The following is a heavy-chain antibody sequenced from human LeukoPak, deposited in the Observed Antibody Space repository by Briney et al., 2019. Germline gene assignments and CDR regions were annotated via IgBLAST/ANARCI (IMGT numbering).Heavy chain of an antibody. J-gene: IGHJ5*02. CDR3: ARAVGIAAAGGWSDP. D-gene: IGHD6-13*01. V-gene: IGHV3-33*01. Sequence: SGGSLRLSCAASGFTFSSYGMHWVRQASGKGLEWVAVIWYDGSNKYYADSVKGRFTISRDNTKNTLYLQMNSLRAEDTAVYYCARAVGIAAAGGWSDPWGQGTLVTVSS. CDR1: GFTFSSYG. CDR2: IWYDGSNK.